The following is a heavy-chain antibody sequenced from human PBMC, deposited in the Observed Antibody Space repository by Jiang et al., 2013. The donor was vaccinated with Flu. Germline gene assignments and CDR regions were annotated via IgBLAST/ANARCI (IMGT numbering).Heavy chain of an antibody. V-gene: IGHV7-4-1*02. CDR3: ARLDGSDRDF. D-gene: IGHD6-25*01. CDR2: IHTQTGNP. J-gene: IGHJ4*02. Sequence: SGSELKRPGASVKISCKTSGYTFTSYSVNWVRQAPGQGLEWMGWIHTQTGNPTYAQDFRGRFVLSLDTSVSTAYLQISSLKTEDTAIYYCARLDGSDRDFWGQGTQVTVSS. CDR1: GYTFTSYS.